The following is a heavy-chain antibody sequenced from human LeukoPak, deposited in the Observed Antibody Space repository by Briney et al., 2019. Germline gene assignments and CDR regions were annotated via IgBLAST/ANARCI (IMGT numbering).Heavy chain of an antibody. J-gene: IGHJ4*02. CDR1: GYTFTGYY. V-gene: IGHV1-2*02. CDR2: INPNSDGT. Sequence: GASVKVSCKASGYTFTGYYMHWVRQAPGQGLEWMGWINPNSDGTNYAQKFQGRVTMTRDTSISTAYMELSRLRSDDTAVYYCARSFDIVVVPAATEWGQGTLVTVSS. CDR3: ARSFDIVVVPAATE. D-gene: IGHD2-2*01.